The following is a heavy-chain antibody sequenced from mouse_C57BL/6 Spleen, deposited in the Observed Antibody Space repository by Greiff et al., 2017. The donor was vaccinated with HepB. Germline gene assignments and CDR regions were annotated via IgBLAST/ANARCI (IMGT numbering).Heavy chain of an antibody. CDR3: TRGVLRPSYAMDD. CDR2: ISSGGDYI. J-gene: IGHJ4*01. V-gene: IGHV5-9-1*02. Sequence: EVKVEESGEGLVKPGGSLKLSCAASGFTFSSYAMSWVRQTPEKRLEWVAYISSGGDYIYYADTVKGRFTISRDNARNNLYLQMSSLKSEDTAMYYCTRGVLRPSYAMDDWGQGTSVTVSS. CDR1: GFTFSSYA. D-gene: IGHD1-2*01.